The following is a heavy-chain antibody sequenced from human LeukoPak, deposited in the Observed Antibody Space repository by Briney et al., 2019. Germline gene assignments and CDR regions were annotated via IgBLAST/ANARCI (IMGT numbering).Heavy chain of an antibody. J-gene: IGHJ4*02. Sequence: SETLSLTCTVSGDSIISYYWSWIRQSPERGREWIVYIHSRGPTNYHSSLKSRITMSVDTTKNQFSLKMTSVTAADTAVYYCARQNSDYPYYFDYWGQGALVTVSS. CDR1: GDSIISYY. CDR2: IHSRGPT. V-gene: IGHV4-59*08. CDR3: ARQNSDYPYYFDY. D-gene: IGHD3-22*01.